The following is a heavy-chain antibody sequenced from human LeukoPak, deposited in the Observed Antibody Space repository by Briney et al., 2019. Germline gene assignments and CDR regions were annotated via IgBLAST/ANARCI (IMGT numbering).Heavy chain of an antibody. Sequence: KPSETLSLTCTVSGGSIGSSSYYWGWIRQPPGKGLEWIGSIYSGSTYYNPSLKSRVTIYVDKSKNQFSLKLSSVTAADTAVYYCARLGSREGGYWGQGTLVTVSS. CDR3: ARLGSREGGY. CDR2: IYSGST. J-gene: IGHJ4*02. V-gene: IGHV4-39*07. D-gene: IGHD3-10*01. CDR1: GGSIGSSSYY.